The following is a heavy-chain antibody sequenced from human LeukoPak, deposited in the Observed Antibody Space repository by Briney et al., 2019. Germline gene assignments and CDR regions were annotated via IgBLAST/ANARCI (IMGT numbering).Heavy chain of an antibody. CDR1: VYTFTGYY. CDR2: LNPDSGGT. Sequence: GASVKVSCKASVYTFTGYYLHWVRQAPGHGLEWMGWLNPDSGGTNYAQQFQGRVTMTRDTSISTAYIELSRLSSDDTAVYYCARRDPPGYSYGSYYYYYGMDVWGQGTTVTVSS. D-gene: IGHD5-18*01. CDR3: ARRDPPGYSYGSYYYYYGMDV. V-gene: IGHV1-2*02. J-gene: IGHJ6*02.